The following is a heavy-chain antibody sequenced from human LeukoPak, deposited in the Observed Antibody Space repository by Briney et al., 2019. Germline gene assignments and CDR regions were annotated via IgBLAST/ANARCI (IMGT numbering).Heavy chain of an antibody. J-gene: IGHJ4*02. D-gene: IGHD3-22*01. CDR2: IYYSGST. CDR1: GGSIGSSSYY. CDR3: ATDSSGYYYFDY. Sequence: SETLSLTCTVSGGSIGSSSYYWGWIRQPPGKGLEWTGSIYYSGSTYYNPSLKSRVTISVDTSKNQFSLKLSSVTAADTAVYYCATDSSGYYYFDYWGQGTLVTVSS. V-gene: IGHV4-39*01.